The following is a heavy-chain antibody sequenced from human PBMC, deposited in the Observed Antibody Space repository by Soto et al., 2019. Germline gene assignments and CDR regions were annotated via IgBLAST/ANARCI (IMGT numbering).Heavy chain of an antibody. CDR2: ISGSVGST. D-gene: IGHD6-6*01. Sequence: GWSLRLSCTASGFTFSDHGMHWVRQAPGKGLEWVSSISGSVGSTFYADSVKGQFTISRDNSMNTLYLQMNSLRAEDTAVYYCAKDRTIASRNFDSWGEGALVTVSS. V-gene: IGHV3-23*01. J-gene: IGHJ4*02. CDR1: GFTFSDHG. CDR3: AKDRTIASRNFDS.